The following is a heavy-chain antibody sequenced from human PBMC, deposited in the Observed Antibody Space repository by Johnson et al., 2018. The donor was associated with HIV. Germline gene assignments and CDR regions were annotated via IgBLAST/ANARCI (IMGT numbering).Heavy chain of an antibody. CDR3: ATLWFGEVSVYDAFDV. V-gene: IGHV3-30*04. Sequence: QVQLVESGGGVVQPGRSMRLSCAASGFSFSSYALHWVRQAPGKGLEWVAVISYDGKDKYYADSVKGRFTSSRDNSKNTLYLQMNSRRPEDTAIYYCATLWFGEVSVYDAFDVWGQGTMVTVSS. CDR1: GFSFSSYA. CDR2: ISYDGKDK. J-gene: IGHJ3*01. D-gene: IGHD3-10*01.